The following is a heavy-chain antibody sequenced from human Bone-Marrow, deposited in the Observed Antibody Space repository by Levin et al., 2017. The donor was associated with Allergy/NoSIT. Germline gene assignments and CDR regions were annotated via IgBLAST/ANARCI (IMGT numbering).Heavy chain of an antibody. CDR3: ARDSLWFGELLYNWFDP. D-gene: IGHD3-10*01. CDR1: GGSISSGSYY. V-gene: IGHV4-61*02. CDR2: IYTSGST. Sequence: SETLSLTCTVSGGSISSGSYYWSWIRQPAGKGLEWIGRIYTSGSTNYNPSLKSRVTISVDTSKNQFSLKLSSVTAADTAVYYCARDSLWFGELLYNWFDPWGQGTLVTVSS. J-gene: IGHJ5*02.